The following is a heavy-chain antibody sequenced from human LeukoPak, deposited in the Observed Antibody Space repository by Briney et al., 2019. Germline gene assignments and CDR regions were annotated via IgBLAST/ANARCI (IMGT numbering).Heavy chain of an antibody. CDR1: GFSLSGHY. Sequence: GVSLRLSCAASGFSLSGHYMDWVRQAPGKGLGWVGRIRNEAYGYSTEYATSVKGRFIVSRDDSQNSQYLQMHGLKTDGTVVYYCAATVAGQNPFVYWGKGTPVTVSS. CDR2: IRNEAYGYST. J-gene: IGHJ4*02. CDR3: AATVAGQNPFVY. V-gene: IGHV3-72*01. D-gene: IGHD6-19*01.